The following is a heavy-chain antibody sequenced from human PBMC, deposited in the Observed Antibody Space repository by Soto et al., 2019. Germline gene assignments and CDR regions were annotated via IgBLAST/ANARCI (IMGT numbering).Heavy chain of an antibody. CDR1: GDSVSSNSSA. Sequence: SQTRSLTCAISGDSVSSNSSAWNWIRQSPSRGLEWLGRTYYRSKWYKDYAVSVKSRITINPDTSKNQFSLQLNSLTHEDTAVYYCARGDSSGWSRGGFDYWGQGTRITVSS. V-gene: IGHV6-1*01. CDR2: TYYRSKWYK. CDR3: ARGDSSGWSRGGFDY. J-gene: IGHJ4*02. D-gene: IGHD6-19*01.